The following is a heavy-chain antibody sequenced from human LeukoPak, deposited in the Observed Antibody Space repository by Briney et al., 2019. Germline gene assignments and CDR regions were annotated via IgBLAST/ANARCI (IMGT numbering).Heavy chain of an antibody. CDR1: GYTFTSYD. CDR3: ARNPHVDTAMVILPFWDY. Sequence: ASVKVSCKASGYTFTSYDINWVRQATGQGLEWMEWMNPNSGNTGYAQKFQGRVTMTRNTSISTAYMELSSLRSEDTAVYYCARNPHVDTAMVILPFWDYWGQGTLVTVSS. J-gene: IGHJ4*02. CDR2: MNPNSGNT. V-gene: IGHV1-8*01. D-gene: IGHD5-18*01.